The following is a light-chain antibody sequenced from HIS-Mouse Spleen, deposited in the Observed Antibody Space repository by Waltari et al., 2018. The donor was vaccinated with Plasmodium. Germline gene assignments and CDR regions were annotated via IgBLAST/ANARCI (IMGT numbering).Light chain of an antibody. CDR3: CSYAGSRMV. Sequence: QSALTQPASVSGSPGQSITISCTGTHSDVGSYKLVSWYQQHPGKAPKLMIYEGSKRPSGVSNRFSGSKSGNTASLTISGLQAEDEADYYCCSYAGSRMVFGGGTKLTVL. CDR1: HSDVGSYKL. V-gene: IGLV2-23*01. CDR2: EGS. J-gene: IGLJ2*01.